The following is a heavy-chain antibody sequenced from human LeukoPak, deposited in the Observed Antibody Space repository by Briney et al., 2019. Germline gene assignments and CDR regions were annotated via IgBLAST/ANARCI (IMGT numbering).Heavy chain of an antibody. CDR1: GFTFSSYS. CDR2: ISSSSSTI. D-gene: IGHD6-19*01. CDR3: ARDLGAVAGYFDY. Sequence: GGSLRLSCAASGFTFSSYSMNWVRQAPGKGLEWVSYISSSSSTIYYADSVKGRFTISRDNAKNSLYLQMNSLRAEDTAVYYCARDLGAVAGYFDYWGQGTLVTVSS. J-gene: IGHJ4*02. V-gene: IGHV3-48*01.